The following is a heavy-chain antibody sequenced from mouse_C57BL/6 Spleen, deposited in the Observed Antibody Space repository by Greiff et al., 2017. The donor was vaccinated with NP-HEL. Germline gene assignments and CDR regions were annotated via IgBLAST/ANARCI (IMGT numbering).Heavy chain of an antibody. V-gene: IGHV5-4*03. D-gene: IGHD2-5*01. CDR1: GFTFSSYA. J-gene: IGHJ1*03. CDR3: ARKSNLGYFDV. Sequence: EVKLVESGGGLVKPGGSLKLSCAASGFTFSSYAMSWVRQTPEKRLEWVATISDGGSYTYYPDNVKGRFTISRDNAKNNLYLQMSHLKSEDTAMYYCARKSNLGYFDVWGTGTTVTVSS. CDR2: ISDGGSYT.